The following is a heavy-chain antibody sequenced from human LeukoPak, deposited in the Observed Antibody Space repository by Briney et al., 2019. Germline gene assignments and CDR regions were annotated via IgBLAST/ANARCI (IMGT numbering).Heavy chain of an antibody. CDR3: ARDEVWSAEYDLLSGPTTAYERGAFDI. D-gene: IGHD3-3*01. Sequence: PSETLSLTCIVSGGSISSSSYYWAWIRQPPGKGLEWIGTIHYSGTTFYSPSLKSRVDISLDTSKNHFSLRLTSVTAADTAIYYCARDEVWSAEYDLLSGPTTAYERGAFDIWGQGTMVTVSS. CDR2: IHYSGTT. V-gene: IGHV4-39*07. CDR1: GGSISSSSYY. J-gene: IGHJ3*02.